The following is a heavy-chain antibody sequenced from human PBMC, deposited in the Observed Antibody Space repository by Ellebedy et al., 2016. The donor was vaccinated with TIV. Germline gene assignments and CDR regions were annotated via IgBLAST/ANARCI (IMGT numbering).Heavy chain of an antibody. CDR2: ISVSNIYT. CDR1: GFTFRDSY. J-gene: IGHJ4*02. Sequence: GESLKISCAASGFTFRDSYMSWVRQPPGKGLEWVSFISVSNIYTNYAGSVKGRFTISRDNAKNSLYLQMNSLRAEDTAVYYCARGGYDFWNPRYWGQGTLVTVSS. CDR3: ARGGYDFWNPRY. V-gene: IGHV3-11*06. D-gene: IGHD3-3*01.